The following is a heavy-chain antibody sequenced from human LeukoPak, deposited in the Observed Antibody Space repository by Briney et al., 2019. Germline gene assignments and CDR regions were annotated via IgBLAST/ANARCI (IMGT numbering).Heavy chain of an antibody. Sequence: GGSLRLSCAPPGFTFSRYGLHWVRQAPGKGQEWVAIISNVGNKKRYAHSVRGRFTLSRDKSKNTVYMQKNTVRAEDTRIYFFATGLCGRSCYQIELGGQGTLVTVP. J-gene: IGHJ4*02. CDR3: ATGLCGRSCYQIEL. CDR1: GFTFSRYG. D-gene: IGHD2-15*01. CDR2: ISNVGNKK. V-gene: IGHV3-30*03.